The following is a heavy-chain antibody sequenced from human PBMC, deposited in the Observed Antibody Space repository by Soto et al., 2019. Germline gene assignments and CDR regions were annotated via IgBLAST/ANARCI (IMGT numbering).Heavy chain of an antibody. CDR1: GYSFTSNW. J-gene: IGHJ4*02. D-gene: IGHD2-2*01. Sequence: GESLKISCEASGYSFTSNWIGWVRQMPGKGLEWMGIINPADSDIKYSPSCQGQGTISADKSISTVYLQWSSLQDSDTAMYYGARHSREGKGWTIRRLDYWGQGTLVTVSS. CDR3: ARHSREGKGWTIRRLDY. CDR2: INPADSDI. V-gene: IGHV5-51*01.